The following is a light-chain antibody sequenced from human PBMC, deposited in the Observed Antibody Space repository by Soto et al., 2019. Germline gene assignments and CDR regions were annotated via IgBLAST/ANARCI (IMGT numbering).Light chain of an antibody. CDR2: DAS. CDR1: QDINNY. J-gene: IGKJ5*01. V-gene: IGKV1-33*01. CDR3: QQFANFPLT. Sequence: DIQMTQSPSSLSASVGDRVTITCQASQDINNYLNWYQQKPGKAPKLLIYDASNLETGVPSRFSGSGSGTDFTFTISTLQPEDIATYYCQQFANFPLTFGQGTRLEIK.